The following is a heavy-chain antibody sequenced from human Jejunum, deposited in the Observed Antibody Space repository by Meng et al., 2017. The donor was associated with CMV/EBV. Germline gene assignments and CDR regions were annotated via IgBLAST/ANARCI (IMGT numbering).Heavy chain of an antibody. D-gene: IGHD4/OR15-4a*01. V-gene: IGHV3-23*01. CDR2: ITDSGENI. Sequence: EVWLLASGGGLVQPGGSLEPSCAASGFPFSTHVMNWVRQAPGRGLEWVSSITDSGENIYYADSVRGRFTVSRDNSKNTLYLQMNSLRAEDTAVYHCARRADYIDFWGQGTLVTVSS. CDR3: ARRADYIDF. CDR1: GFPFSTHV. J-gene: IGHJ4*02.